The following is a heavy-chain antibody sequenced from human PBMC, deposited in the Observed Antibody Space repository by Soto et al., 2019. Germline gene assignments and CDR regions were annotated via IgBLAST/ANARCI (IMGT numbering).Heavy chain of an antibody. CDR1: GFTVSSHA. D-gene: IGHD2-15*01. V-gene: IGHV3-23*01. CDR3: APHVSCSGGSCQYDAFAI. CDR2: VTADGGT. Sequence: EVQVLESGGGLVQPGGSLRLSCEGSGFTVSSHAMTWIRQAPGKGPEWVSTVTADGGTYYADSVKGRFAMSRDTSENTPYLKMNRLGAEDTAAYYCAPHVSCSGGSCQYDAFAIRGQGTMVTVSS. J-gene: IGHJ3*02.